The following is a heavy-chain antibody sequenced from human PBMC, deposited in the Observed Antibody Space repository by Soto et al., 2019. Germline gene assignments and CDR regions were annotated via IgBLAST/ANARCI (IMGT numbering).Heavy chain of an antibody. Sequence: GGSLRLSCAASGFTFSSYGMHWVRQAPGKGLEWVAVISYDGSNKYYADSVKGRFTISRDNSKNTLYLQMNSLRAEDTAVYYCAKDAAAAGTRPPFDPWGQGTLVTVSS. CDR2: ISYDGSNK. J-gene: IGHJ5*02. CDR1: GFTFSSYG. CDR3: AKDAAAAGTRPPFDP. V-gene: IGHV3-30*18. D-gene: IGHD6-13*01.